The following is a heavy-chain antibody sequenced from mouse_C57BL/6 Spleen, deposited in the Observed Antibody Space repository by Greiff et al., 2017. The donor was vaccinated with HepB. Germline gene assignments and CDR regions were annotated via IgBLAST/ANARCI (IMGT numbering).Heavy chain of an antibody. V-gene: IGHV1-15*01. D-gene: IGHD2-3*01. CDR1: GYTFTDYE. J-gene: IGHJ2*01. CDR3: TRDDGYCVKNFDY. Sequence: QVQLQQSGAELVRPGASVTLSCKASGYTFTDYEMHWVKQTPVHGLEWIGAIDPETGGTAYNQKFKGKAILTADKSSSTAYMELRSLTSEDSAVYYCTRDDGYCVKNFDYWGQGTTLTVSS. CDR2: IDPETGGT.